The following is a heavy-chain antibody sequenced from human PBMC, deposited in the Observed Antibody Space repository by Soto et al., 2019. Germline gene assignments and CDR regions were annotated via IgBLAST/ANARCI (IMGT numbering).Heavy chain of an antibody. Sequence: GASVKVSCKASGYTFTSYGISWVRQAPGQGLEWMGWISAYNGNTNYAQKLQGRVTMTTDTSTSTAYMELRSLRSDDTAVYYCARDRYELEQLAVRAHYGMDVWGQGTTVTVSS. D-gene: IGHD6-6*01. CDR2: ISAYNGNT. CDR1: GYTFTSYG. CDR3: ARDRYELEQLAVRAHYGMDV. V-gene: IGHV1-18*01. J-gene: IGHJ6*02.